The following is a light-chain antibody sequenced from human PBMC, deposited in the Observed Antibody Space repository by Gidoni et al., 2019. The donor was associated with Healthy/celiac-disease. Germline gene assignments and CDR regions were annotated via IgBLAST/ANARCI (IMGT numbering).Light chain of an antibody. CDR1: QSVSSN. J-gene: IGKJ2*01. CDR2: GAS. Sequence: EIVMTQSPATLSVSPGERATLSCRASQSVSSNLAWYQQKPGQAPRLLIYGASTRATGIPARFSCSGSGTEFTLTISILQSEDFAVYYCQQYNNWPTTFGQGTKLEIK. CDR3: QQYNNWPTT. V-gene: IGKV3-15*01.